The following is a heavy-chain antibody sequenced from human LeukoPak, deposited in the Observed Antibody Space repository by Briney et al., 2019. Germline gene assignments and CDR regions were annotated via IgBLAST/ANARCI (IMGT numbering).Heavy chain of an antibody. CDR1: GFTFSSYA. Sequence: PGGSLRLSCAASGFTFSSYAMSWVRQAPGKGLEWVSVISGSGGSTYYADSVKGRFTISRDNSKNTLYLQMNSLRAEDTAVYYCAKDGTSGYYFFDYWGQGTLVTVPS. D-gene: IGHD3-22*01. CDR2: ISGSGGST. CDR3: AKDGTSGYYFFDY. J-gene: IGHJ4*02. V-gene: IGHV3-23*01.